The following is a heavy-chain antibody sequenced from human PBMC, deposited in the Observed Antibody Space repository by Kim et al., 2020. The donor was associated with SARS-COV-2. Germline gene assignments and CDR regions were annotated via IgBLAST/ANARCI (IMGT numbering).Heavy chain of an antibody. Sequence: SETLSLTCSVSGESINNDDLFWVWVRQRPGRGLEWIGNVYNSGDSNYNPSLRDCASVVMDTSMNQFSLKLTSVTAADTGISCSARLPVGSVSEFDYWGRG. J-gene: IGHJ4*02. CDR2: VYNSGDS. V-gene: IGHV4-39*01. D-gene: IGHD6-25*01. CDR1: GESINNDDLF. CDR3: ARLPVGSVSEFDY.